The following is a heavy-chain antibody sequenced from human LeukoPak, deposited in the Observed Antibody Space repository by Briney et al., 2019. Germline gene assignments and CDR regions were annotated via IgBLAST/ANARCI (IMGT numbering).Heavy chain of an antibody. D-gene: IGHD3-22*01. J-gene: IGHJ3*02. CDR3: ARGLQEYDSSGYYIMGGDAFDI. V-gene: IGHV3-21*01. CDR1: GFTFSSYS. CDR2: ISSSSSYI. Sequence: GGSLRLSFAASGFTFSSYSMNWVRQAPGKGLEWVSSISSSSSYIYYADSVKGRFTISRDNAKNSLYLQMNSLRAEDTAVYYCARGLQEYDSSGYYIMGGDAFDIWGQGTMVTVSS.